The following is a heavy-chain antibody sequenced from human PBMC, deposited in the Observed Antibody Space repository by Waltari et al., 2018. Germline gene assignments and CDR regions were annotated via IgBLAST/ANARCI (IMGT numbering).Heavy chain of an antibody. CDR2: IYTSGST. Sequence: QVQLQESGPGLVKPSETLSLTCTVSGGSISSYYWSWIRQPAGQGLEWIGRIYTSGSTHYTPSLKIRVTMSGDTSKNQFSLKLSSVTAADTAVYYCARDSTRIAAAGYYYYYMDVWGKGTTVTVSS. D-gene: IGHD6-13*01. CDR3: ARDSTRIAAAGYYYYYMDV. J-gene: IGHJ6*03. V-gene: IGHV4-4*07. CDR1: GGSISSYY.